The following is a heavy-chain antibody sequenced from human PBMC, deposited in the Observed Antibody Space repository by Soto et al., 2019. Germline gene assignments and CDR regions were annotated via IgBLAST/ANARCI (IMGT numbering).Heavy chain of an antibody. J-gene: IGHJ6*02. CDR2: MNSDGSRA. D-gene: IGHD1-1*01. CDR3: VRDGYPAWVYGVDV. Sequence: EVQLVESGGGLVQPGGSLRLSCIASGFTFSTYWMHWVRQAPGKGLVWVSRMNSDGSRADYVDSVKGRFTISRDNARNTLSLQMNSLRAEDTAVYYCVRDGYPAWVYGVDVWGQGTTVTVSS. CDR1: GFTFSTYW. V-gene: IGHV3-74*01.